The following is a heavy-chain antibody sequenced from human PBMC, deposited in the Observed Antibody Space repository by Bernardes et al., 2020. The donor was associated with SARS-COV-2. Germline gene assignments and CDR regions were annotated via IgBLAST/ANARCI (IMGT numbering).Heavy chain of an antibody. CDR2: ISAYNGNT. V-gene: IGHV1-18*04. J-gene: IGHJ5*02. D-gene: IGHD3-3*01. CDR1: GYTFTSYG. Sequence: ASVKVSCKASGYTFTSYGISWVRQAPGQGLEWMGWISAYNGNTNYAQKLQGRLTMTTDTSTSTVYMELRSLRSDDAAVYYCARDRGYYDIWSGANWFDPWGQGTLVTVSS. CDR3: ARDRGYYDIWSGANWFDP.